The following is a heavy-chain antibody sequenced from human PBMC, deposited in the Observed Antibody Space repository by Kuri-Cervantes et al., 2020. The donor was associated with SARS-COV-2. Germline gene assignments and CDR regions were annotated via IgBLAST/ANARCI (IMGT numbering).Heavy chain of an antibody. CDR1: GGSISSYY. J-gene: IGHJ4*02. CDR2: IYYSGST. CDR3: ARANYYYDSSGWGCYFDY. V-gene: IGHV4-59*01. D-gene: IGHD3-22*01. Sequence: SETLSLTCTVSGGSISSYYWSWIRQPPGKGLEWIGYIYYSGSTNYNPSLKSRVTMSVDTSKNQFSLKLSSVTAADTAVYYCARANYYYDSSGWGCYFDYWGQGTLVTVSS.